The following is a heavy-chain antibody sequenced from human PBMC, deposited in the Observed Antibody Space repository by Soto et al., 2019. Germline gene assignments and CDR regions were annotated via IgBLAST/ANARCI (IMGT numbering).Heavy chain of an antibody. J-gene: IGHJ4*02. CDR3: ARWGTTGGLDV. Sequence: QVQLVESGGGVVQPGTSLRLSCGGSGFTFRSYVIHWVRQAPGKGLEWVALTSYDGRINFYGDSVKGRFTISRDNSRNTVELQMDSLRLEYTALYYCARWGTTGGLDVWGQGTLVSVSS. V-gene: IGHV3-33*05. D-gene: IGHD3-16*01. CDR2: TSYDGRIN. CDR1: GFTFRSYV.